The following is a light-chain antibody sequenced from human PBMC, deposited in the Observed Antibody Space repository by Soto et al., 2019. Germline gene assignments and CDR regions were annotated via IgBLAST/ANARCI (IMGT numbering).Light chain of an antibody. Sequence: PTHLGSGPGAPGQRVTISFTGNSCNIGAGYDVHSYQQLARTAPTFLIYGNRNRPSGVPERFSGSKCATSASLANTGLQAEAEADSYCQSYDSTLSGHYVSGTGTKVTVL. V-gene: IGLV1-40*01. CDR2: GNR. CDR1: SCNIGAGYD. J-gene: IGLJ1*01. CDR3: QSYDSTLSGHYV.